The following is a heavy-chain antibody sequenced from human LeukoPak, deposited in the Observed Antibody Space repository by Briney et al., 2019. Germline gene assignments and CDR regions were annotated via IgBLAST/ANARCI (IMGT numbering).Heavy chain of an antibody. CDR1: GYTLTELS. CDR2: FDPEDGET. J-gene: IGHJ2*01. CDR3: ATVSAGDWYFDL. D-gene: IGHD6-19*01. V-gene: IGHV1-24*01. Sequence: GASVKVSCKVSGYTLTELSMHWVRQAPGKGLEWMGGFDPEDGETIYAQKFQGRVTMTEDTSTDTAYMELSRLRSEDTAVYYCATVSAGDWYFDLWGRGTLVTVSS.